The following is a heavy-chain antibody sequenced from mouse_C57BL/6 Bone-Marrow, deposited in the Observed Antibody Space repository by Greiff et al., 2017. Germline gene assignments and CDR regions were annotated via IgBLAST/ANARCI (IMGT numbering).Heavy chain of an antibody. CDR3: ARGWGYFDY. D-gene: IGHD1-1*02. V-gene: IGHV1-81*01. Sequence: QVQLKESGAELARPGASVKLSCKASGYTFTSYGISWVKQRTGQGLEWTGEIYPRSGNTYYNEKFKGKATLTADKSSSTAYMELRSLTSEDSAVYFCARGWGYFDYWGQGTTLTVSS. CDR1: GYTFTSYG. J-gene: IGHJ2*01. CDR2: IYPRSGNT.